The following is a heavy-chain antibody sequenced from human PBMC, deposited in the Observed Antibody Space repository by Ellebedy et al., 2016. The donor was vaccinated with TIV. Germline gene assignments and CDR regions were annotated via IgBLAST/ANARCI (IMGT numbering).Heavy chain of an antibody. Sequence: AASVQVSCKASSYTFTSYDINWVRQASGHGLEWMAWMTPKSGNTGYAQRFQGRVTVTRDTSISTAYMELSSLRSEDTAGYYGVVRATTWGQGTLVTVSS. V-gene: IGHV1-8*01. CDR3: VVRATT. J-gene: IGHJ5*02. D-gene: IGHD2-2*01. CDR2: MTPKSGNT. CDR1: SYTFTSYD.